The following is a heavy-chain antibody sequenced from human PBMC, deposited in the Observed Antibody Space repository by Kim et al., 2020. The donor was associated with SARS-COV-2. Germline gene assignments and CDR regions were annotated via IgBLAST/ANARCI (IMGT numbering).Heavy chain of an antibody. CDR2: IIPIFGTA. CDR1: GGTFSSYA. Sequence: SVKVSCKASGGTFSSYAISWVRQAPGQGLEWMGGIIPIFGTANYAQKFQGRVTITADESTSTAYMELSSLRSEDTAVYYCARGNTTSVLRFLEWLPHYYYYGMDVWGQGTTVTVSS. CDR3: ARGNTTSVLRFLEWLPHYYYYGMDV. D-gene: IGHD3-3*01. V-gene: IGHV1-69*13. J-gene: IGHJ6*02.